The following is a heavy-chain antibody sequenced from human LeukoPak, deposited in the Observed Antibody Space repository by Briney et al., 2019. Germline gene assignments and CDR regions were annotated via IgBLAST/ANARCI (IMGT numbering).Heavy chain of an antibody. CDR1: GYSFTSYW. V-gene: IGHV5-51*01. J-gene: IGHJ6*02. CDR3: ARSPYDSSGYYYYYYGMDV. CDR2: IYPGDSDT. D-gene: IGHD3-22*01. Sequence: GESLKISCKGSGYSFTSYWIGWVRQMPGKGLEWMGIIYPGDSDTRYSPSFQGQVTISADKSISTAYLQWSSLKASDTAMYYCARSPYDSSGYYYYYYGMDVWGQGTTVTVSS.